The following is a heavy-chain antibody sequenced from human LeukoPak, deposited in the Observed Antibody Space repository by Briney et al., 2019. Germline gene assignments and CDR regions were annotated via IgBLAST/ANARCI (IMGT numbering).Heavy chain of an antibody. CDR1: GYTFTDYY. V-gene: IGHV1-2*02. D-gene: IGHD6-13*01. J-gene: IGHJ5*02. CDR2: INPNSGGT. CDR3: ARGIAAAGGRWFDP. Sequence: SVKVSCKASGYTFTDYYMHWVPQAPGQGLEWMGWINPNSGGTNYAQQFQGRVTMTRDTSISTAYMELSNLRSDDTAVYYCARGIAAAGGRWFDPWGQGTLVTVSS.